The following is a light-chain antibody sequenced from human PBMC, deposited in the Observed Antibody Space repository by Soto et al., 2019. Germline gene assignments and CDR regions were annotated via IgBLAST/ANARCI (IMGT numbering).Light chain of an antibody. J-gene: IGKJ1*01. Sequence: DIQMTQSPSSLSASVGAGVTIICRACQNINNYLTWYQQRPGKAPNLLIYAPSSLQSGVPSRFSGSGSGTDFSLTISSLQPEDFATYYCQPSYNSRRTFCQGTQVDIK. CDR1: QNINNY. V-gene: IGKV1-39*01. CDR2: APS. CDR3: QPSYNSRRT.